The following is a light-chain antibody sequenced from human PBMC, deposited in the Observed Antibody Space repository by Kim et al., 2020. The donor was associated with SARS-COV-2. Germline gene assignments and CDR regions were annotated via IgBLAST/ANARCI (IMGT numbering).Light chain of an antibody. CDR3: QQTYSLPLT. Sequence: ASVGDRVTITCRASQSIATYLSWYQQKPGTAPKLLIYTASSLQYGVPSRFSGSGSGTDFSLTISSLKPEDSATYFCQQTYSLPLTFGGGTKVDIK. V-gene: IGKV1-39*01. CDR2: TAS. J-gene: IGKJ4*01. CDR1: QSIATY.